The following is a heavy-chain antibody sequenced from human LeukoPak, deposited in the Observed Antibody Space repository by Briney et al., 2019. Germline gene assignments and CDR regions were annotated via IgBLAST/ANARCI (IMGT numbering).Heavy chain of an antibody. D-gene: IGHD6-13*01. J-gene: IGHJ6*02. CDR3: ARVRPIAAAGYYYYGMDV. V-gene: IGHV4-59*01. CDR1: GGSTSSYY. Sequence: SETLSLTCTVSGGSTSSYYWSWIRQPPGKGLEWIGYIYYSGSTNYNPSLKSRVTISVDTSKNQFSLKLSSVTAADTAVYYCARVRPIAAAGYYYYGMDVWGQGTTVTVSS. CDR2: IYYSGST.